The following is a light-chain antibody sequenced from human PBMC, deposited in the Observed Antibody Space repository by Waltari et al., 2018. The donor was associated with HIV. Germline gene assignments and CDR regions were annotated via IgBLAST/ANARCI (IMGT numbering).Light chain of an antibody. Sequence: DLQMTNSPSSLSAALGVRVTITYRPSRSLSSQLNWYQQKPGKAPKLLIYAASSLQSGVPSRFSGSGTGTDFTLTISSLQPEDFATYYCQQSYSTPPVTFGPGTKVDIK. CDR2: AAS. J-gene: IGKJ3*01. CDR1: RSLSSQ. CDR3: QQSYSTPPVT. V-gene: IGKV1-39*01.